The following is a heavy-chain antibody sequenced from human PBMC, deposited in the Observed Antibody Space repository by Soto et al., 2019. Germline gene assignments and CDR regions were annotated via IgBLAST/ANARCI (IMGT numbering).Heavy chain of an antibody. Sequence: PGESLKISCKASGYIFTRYWIGWVRQMPGKGLEWMGIIYPGDSDTRYSPSFQGQVTISVDKSISTAYLQWSSLKASDTAMYYCAAVPAATPDYYYYGMDIWGQGTLVTVSS. CDR2: IYPGDSDT. D-gene: IGHD2-2*02. CDR3: AAVPAATPDYYYYGMDI. CDR1: GYIFTRYW. V-gene: IGHV5-51*01. J-gene: IGHJ6*02.